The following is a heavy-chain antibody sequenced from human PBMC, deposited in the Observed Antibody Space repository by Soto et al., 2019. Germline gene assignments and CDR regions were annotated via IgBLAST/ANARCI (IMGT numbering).Heavy chain of an antibody. V-gene: IGHV5-51*01. CDR1: GYSFTSYW. Sequence: GESLKISCKGSGYSFTSYWIGWVRQMPGKGLEWMGIIYPGDSDTSYSPSFQGKVTISADKSISTAHLQWSRLKASDTAMYSCARRVMVRGVIIKDAFDIWGQGTMVTVSS. J-gene: IGHJ3*02. CDR2: IYPGDSDT. CDR3: ARRVMVRGVIIKDAFDI. D-gene: IGHD3-10*01.